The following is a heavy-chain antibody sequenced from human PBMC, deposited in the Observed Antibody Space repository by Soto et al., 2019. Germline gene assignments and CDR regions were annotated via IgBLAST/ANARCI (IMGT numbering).Heavy chain of an antibody. J-gene: IGHJ3*02. CDR1: GFTFSNYG. D-gene: IGHD3-10*01. V-gene: IGHV3-33*01. CDR3: ARVPGSGTYYDNRIANDAFDI. Sequence: GGSLRLSCAASGFTFSNYGVHWVRQAPRKGLEWVAVIWYDGSSEYYTESVKGRFTISRDNSKNTLYLQMNSLRAEDTAVYYCARVPGSGTYYDNRIANDAFDIWGQGTMVTVSS. CDR2: IWYDGSSE.